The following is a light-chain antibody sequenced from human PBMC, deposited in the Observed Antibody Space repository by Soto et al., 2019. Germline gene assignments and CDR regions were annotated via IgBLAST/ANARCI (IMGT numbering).Light chain of an antibody. CDR3: SSHTSYSTGD. Sequence: QSALTQPASVSGSPGQSIAICCTGTSSDVGGYNYVSWYQQHPGKAPKLMIHEVSNRPSGISDRFSGSKSGNTASLTISGLQADDEADYYCSSHTSYSTGDFGTGTKVTVL. CDR1: SSDVGGYNY. CDR2: EVS. V-gene: IGLV2-14*01. J-gene: IGLJ1*01.